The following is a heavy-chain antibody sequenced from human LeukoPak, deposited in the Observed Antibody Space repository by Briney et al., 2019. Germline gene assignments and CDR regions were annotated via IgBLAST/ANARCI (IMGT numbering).Heavy chain of an antibody. V-gene: IGHV3-30*02. D-gene: IGHD3-22*01. CDR3: AKDLGVDYYDSSGYHY. CDR1: GFTFSSYD. CDR2: IRYDGSNK. J-gene: IGHJ4*02. Sequence: PGGSLRLSCAASGFTFSSYDMRWVRQAPDKGLEWVAFIRYDGSNKYYADSVKGRFTISRDNSKNTLYLQVNSLRAEDTAVYYCAKDLGVDYYDSSGYHYWGQGTLVTVSS.